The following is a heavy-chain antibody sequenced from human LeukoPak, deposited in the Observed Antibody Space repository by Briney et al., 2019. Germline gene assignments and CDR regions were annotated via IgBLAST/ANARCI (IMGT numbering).Heavy chain of an antibody. Sequence: ASVKVSCKASGYTFTGYYMHWVRQAPGQGLEWMGWINPNSGGTNYAQKFQGRVTTTRDTSISTAYMELSRLRSDDTAVYYCARYTVTQTNDAFDIWGQGTMVTVSS. V-gene: IGHV1-2*02. CDR1: GYTFTGYY. D-gene: IGHD4-17*01. CDR3: ARYTVTQTNDAFDI. CDR2: INPNSGGT. J-gene: IGHJ3*02.